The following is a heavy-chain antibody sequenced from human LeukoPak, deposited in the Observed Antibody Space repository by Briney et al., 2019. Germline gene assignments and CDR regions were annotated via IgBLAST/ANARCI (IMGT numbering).Heavy chain of an antibody. CDR1: GFTVSSNY. V-gene: IGHV3-53*05. CDR3: ARLNLDAEGAFDI. Sequence: GGSLRLSCAASGFTVSSNYMSWVRQAPGKGLEWVSVIYSGGSTYYADSVKGRFTISRDNSKNTLYLQMNSLRAEDTAVYYCARLNLDAEGAFDIWGQGTMVTVSS. J-gene: IGHJ3*02. CDR2: IYSGGST.